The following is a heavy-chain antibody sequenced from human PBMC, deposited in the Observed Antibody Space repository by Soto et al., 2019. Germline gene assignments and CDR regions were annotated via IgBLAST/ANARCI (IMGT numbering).Heavy chain of an antibody. Sequence: GGSLRLSCAASGFTFDDYAMHWVRQAPGKGLEWVSGISWNSGSIGYADSVKGRFTISRDNAKNSLYLQMNSLRAEDTALYYCAKDGITGTLKYNWLDPWGQGTLVTVSS. V-gene: IGHV3-9*01. CDR1: GFTFDDYA. CDR3: AKDGITGTLKYNWLDP. D-gene: IGHD1-7*01. CDR2: ISWNSGSI. J-gene: IGHJ5*02.